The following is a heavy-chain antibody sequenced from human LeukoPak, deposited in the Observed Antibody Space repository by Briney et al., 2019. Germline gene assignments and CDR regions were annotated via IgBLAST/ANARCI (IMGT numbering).Heavy chain of an antibody. CDR3: ARDGCGGSCFHYYYYYMDV. D-gene: IGHD2-15*01. J-gene: IGHJ6*03. V-gene: IGHV4-61*02. Sequence: PSETLSLTCTVSSGSISSSNYYWSWIRQPAGKALEWIGRISTIGSTNYNPSLKSRVTISIDTSKNQFSLKLSSVTAADTAVYYCARDGCGGSCFHYYYYYMDVWGKGTTVTISS. CDR2: ISTIGST. CDR1: SGSISSSNYY.